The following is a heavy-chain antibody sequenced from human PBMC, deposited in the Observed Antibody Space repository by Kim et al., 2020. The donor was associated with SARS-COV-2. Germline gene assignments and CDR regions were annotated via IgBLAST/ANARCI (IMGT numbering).Heavy chain of an antibody. CDR3: ARPYSGSWFTFDI. Sequence: YADSVKGRFTISRDKAKNTLYLQMNSLRAEDTAVYYCARPYSGSWFTFDIWGQGTMVTVSS. J-gene: IGHJ3*02. V-gene: IGHV3-74*01. D-gene: IGHD1-26*01.